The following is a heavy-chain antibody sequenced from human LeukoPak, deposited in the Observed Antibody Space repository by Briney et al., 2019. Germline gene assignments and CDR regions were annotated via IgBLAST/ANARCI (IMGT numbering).Heavy chain of an antibody. V-gene: IGHV1-24*01. CDR1: GYTLTELS. CDR3: ATIQNFGVPYWGWFDP. J-gene: IGHJ5*02. CDR2: FDPEDGET. D-gene: IGHD3-3*01. Sequence: ASVKVSCKVSGYTLTELSMHWVRQAPGKGLEWMGGFDPEDGETIYAQKFQGRVTMTEDTSTDTAYMELSSLRSEDTAVYYCATIQNFGVPYWGWFDPWGQGTLVTVSS.